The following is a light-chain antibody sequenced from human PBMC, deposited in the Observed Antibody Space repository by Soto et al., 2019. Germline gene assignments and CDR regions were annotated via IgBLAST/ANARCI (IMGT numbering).Light chain of an antibody. J-gene: IGKJ4*01. CDR1: QSISNF. V-gene: IGKV1-39*01. Sequence: DIQMTQSPSSLSASIGDRVTISCRASQSISNFLNWYQQKPGKAPKLLIYAASSLKTGVPSRFTGSGSGTDFTLTISSLQPEDFVTFYCQLSYRTPRTFGGGTKVEI. CDR2: AAS. CDR3: QLSYRTPRT.